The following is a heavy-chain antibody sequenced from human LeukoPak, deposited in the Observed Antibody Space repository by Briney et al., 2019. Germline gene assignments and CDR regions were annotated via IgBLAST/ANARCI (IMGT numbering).Heavy chain of an antibody. CDR1: GGSLNGHY. V-gene: IGHV4-34*01. CDR3: AAQARSGSLDY. D-gene: IGHD1-26*01. Sequence: SETLSLTCAVYGGSLNGHYWSWIRQPPGKGLEWIGEGSESGGTKFNPSLKSRVTISVDTSKNQFSLKLSSVTAADTAVYYCAAQARSGSLDYWGQGTLVTVSS. CDR2: GSESGGT. J-gene: IGHJ4*02.